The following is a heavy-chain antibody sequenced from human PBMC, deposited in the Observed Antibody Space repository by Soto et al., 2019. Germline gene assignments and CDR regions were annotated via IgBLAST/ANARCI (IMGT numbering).Heavy chain of an antibody. J-gene: IGHJ4*02. CDR2: IYYSGST. V-gene: IGHV4-59*01. CDR1: GFSITSYY. D-gene: IGHD5-18*01. CDR3: ARDGYGAY. Sequence: PXETLSLTCTVSGFSITSYYWSWIRQPPGKGLEWIGNIYYSGSTSYNPSLKSRVTISVDMSKNQFSLKLSSVTAADTAVYYCARDGYGAYWGQGTLVTVSS.